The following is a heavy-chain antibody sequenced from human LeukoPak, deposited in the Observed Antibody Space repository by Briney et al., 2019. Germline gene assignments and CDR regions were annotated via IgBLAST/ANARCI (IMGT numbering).Heavy chain of an antibody. J-gene: IGHJ2*01. V-gene: IGHV4-59*01. D-gene: IGHD6-13*01. CDR3: ARVYYSSSYDYWYFDL. CDR1: GGSIRSYY. CDR2: IYYSGNT. Sequence: SETLSLTCTVSGGSIRSYYWSWIRQPPGKGLAWIGYIYYSGNTNYNPSLKSRVTMSVDTSKNQFSLKLSSVTAADTAVYYCARVYYSSSYDYWYFDLWGRGTLVTVSS.